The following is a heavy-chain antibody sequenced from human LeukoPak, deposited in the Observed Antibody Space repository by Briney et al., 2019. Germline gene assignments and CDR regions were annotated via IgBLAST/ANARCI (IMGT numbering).Heavy chain of an antibody. J-gene: IGHJ3*02. CDR2: ISSSSSTI. CDR1: GFTFSSYS. V-gene: IGHV3-48*04. D-gene: IGHD2-2*01. Sequence: PGGSLRLSCAASGFTFSSYSMNWVRQAPGKGLEWVSYISSSSSTIYYADSVKGRFTISRDNAKNSLYLQMNSLRAEDTAVYYCARQDIVVVPASDAFDIWGQGTMVTVSS. CDR3: ARQDIVVVPASDAFDI.